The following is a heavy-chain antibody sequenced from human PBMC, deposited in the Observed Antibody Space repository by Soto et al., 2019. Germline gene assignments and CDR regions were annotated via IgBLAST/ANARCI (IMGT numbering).Heavy chain of an antibody. CDR3: AKNYEFWSSYYTA. D-gene: IGHD3-3*01. Sequence: EVQLLESGGGLVQPGGSLRLSCAASGFTFSSFTMTWVRQAPGKGLEWVSAIRGSGSSTYYADSVKGRFTVSRDNAKKMLYLQMNSLRAEDTAVYYCAKNYEFWSSYYTAWGQGTMVTVSS. V-gene: IGHV3-23*01. CDR1: GFTFSSFT. J-gene: IGHJ3*01. CDR2: IRGSGSST.